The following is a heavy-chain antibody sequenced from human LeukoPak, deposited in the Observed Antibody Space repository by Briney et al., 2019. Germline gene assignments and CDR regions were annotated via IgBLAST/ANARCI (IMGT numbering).Heavy chain of an antibody. J-gene: IGHJ3*02. CDR3: ATGNYHAFDI. Sequence: GGSLRLSCAASGFTFSSYWMHWVRQAPGKGLVWVSCLNSDGSSTRYADSVRSRFTISRDNAKNTLYLQMNSLRAEDTAVYYCATGNYHAFDIWGQGTMVTVSS. CDR2: LNSDGSST. CDR1: GFTFSSYW. D-gene: IGHD1-7*01. V-gene: IGHV3-74*01.